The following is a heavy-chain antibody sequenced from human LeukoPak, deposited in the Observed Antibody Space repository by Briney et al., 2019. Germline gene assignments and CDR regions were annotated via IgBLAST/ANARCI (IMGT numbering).Heavy chain of an antibody. Sequence: SETLSLTCTVSGDSISSSSYYWGWIRQPPGKGLEWIGSISYSGSTNYNPSLKSRVTISVDTSKNQFSLKLSSVTAADTAVYYCARAWTTMVHGSYYYGMDVWGQGTTVTVSS. D-gene: IGHD3-10*01. J-gene: IGHJ6*02. CDR2: ISYSGST. CDR1: GDSISSSSYY. CDR3: ARAWTTMVHGSYYYGMDV. V-gene: IGHV4-39*07.